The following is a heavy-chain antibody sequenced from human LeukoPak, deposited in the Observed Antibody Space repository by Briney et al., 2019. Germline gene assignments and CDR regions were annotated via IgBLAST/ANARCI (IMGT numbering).Heavy chain of an antibody. CDR3: ARGVEPLAANTLAY. V-gene: IGHV3-53*01. Sequence: GGSLRLSCAASGFTVITNDVTWVRQAPGKGLEWVSVLYSDGNTKYADSVQGRFTISRDNSKNTLYLEMNSLSPEDTAVYYCARGVEPLAANTLAYWGQGTLVTVSS. CDR2: LYSDGNT. D-gene: IGHD1-14*01. CDR1: GFTVITND. J-gene: IGHJ4*02.